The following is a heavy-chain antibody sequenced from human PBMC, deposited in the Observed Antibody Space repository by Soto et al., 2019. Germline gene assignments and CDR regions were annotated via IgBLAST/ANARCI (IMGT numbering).Heavy chain of an antibody. D-gene: IGHD2-15*01. J-gene: IGHJ4*02. V-gene: IGHV4-34*01. CDR3: ARGRGYCSGGSCSFDY. CDR1: GGSFSGYY. CDR2: INHSGST. Sequence: QVQLQQWGAGLLKPSETLSLTCAVYGGSFSGYYWSWIRQPPGKGLEWIGEINHSGSTNYNPSLQSRVTISVDTSKTQFCLKLSSVAAADTAVYYCARGRGYCSGGSCSFDYWGQGTLVTVSS.